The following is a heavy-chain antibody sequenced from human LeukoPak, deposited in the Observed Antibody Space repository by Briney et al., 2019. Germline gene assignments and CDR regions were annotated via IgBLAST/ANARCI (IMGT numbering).Heavy chain of an antibody. D-gene: IGHD1-1*01. Sequence: PGGSLRLSCAASGFIFSSYSMNWVRQAPGKGLEWVSSISSSSSYIYYADSVKGRFTISRDNAKNSLYLQMNSLRAEDTAVYYCAMLGTGTFHSFWFDPWGQGTLVTVSS. CDR3: AMLGTGTFHSFWFDP. CDR2: ISSSSSYI. CDR1: GFIFSSYS. J-gene: IGHJ5*02. V-gene: IGHV3-21*01.